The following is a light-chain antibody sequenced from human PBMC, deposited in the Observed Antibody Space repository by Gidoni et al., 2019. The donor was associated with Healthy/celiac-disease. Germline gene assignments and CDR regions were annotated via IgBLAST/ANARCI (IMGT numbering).Light chain of an antibody. CDR3: NSRDSSGNHLV. CDR2: GKN. J-gene: IGLJ3*02. Sequence: SSELTQDPAVSVALGQTVRITCQGDSLRSYYASWDQQKPGQAPVLGIYGKNNRPSGIPDRFSGSSSGNTAALTITGAQAEDEADYYCNSRDSSGNHLVFGGGTKLTV. CDR1: SLRSYY. V-gene: IGLV3-19*01.